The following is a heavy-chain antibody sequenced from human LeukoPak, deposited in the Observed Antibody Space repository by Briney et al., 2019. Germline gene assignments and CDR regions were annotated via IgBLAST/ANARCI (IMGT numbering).Heavy chain of an antibody. D-gene: IGHD2/OR15-2a*01. Sequence: PGGSLRLSCAASGFTFGSYSMNWVRQAPGKGLEWLSYIWDSSRITYRADSVKGRLTISRDNAKSSLYLQMNSLRDEDTAVYYCVRDSSFAFDYWGQGILVTVSS. V-gene: IGHV3-48*02. J-gene: IGHJ4*02. CDR1: GFTFGSYS. CDR3: VRDSSFAFDY. CDR2: IWDSSRIT.